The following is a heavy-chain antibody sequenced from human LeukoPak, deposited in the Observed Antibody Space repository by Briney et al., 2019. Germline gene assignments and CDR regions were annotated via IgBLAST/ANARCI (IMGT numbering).Heavy chain of an antibody. CDR1: GGSIHSYY. J-gene: IGHJ4*02. CDR3: ARGGNIFWSGYYDYFDS. CDR2: VYSSGIT. Sequence: SETLSLTCNVSGGSIHSYYWNWIRQPAGKGLEWIGRVYSSGITIYNPSLKSRVTMSIDASKNLLSLKVTSVRAADTAVYYCARGGNIFWSGYYDYFDSWGQGTLVIVSS. V-gene: IGHV4-4*07. D-gene: IGHD3-3*01.